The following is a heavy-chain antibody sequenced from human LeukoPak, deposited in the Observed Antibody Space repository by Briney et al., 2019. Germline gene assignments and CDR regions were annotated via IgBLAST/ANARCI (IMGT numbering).Heavy chain of an antibody. D-gene: IGHD3-22*01. CDR3: ARHVAYYYDSNGYFRWFDP. CDR2: IDPSDSYT. CDR1: GYSFTSYW. J-gene: IGHJ5*02. V-gene: IGHV5-10-1*01. Sequence: GESLKISCKGSGYSFTSYWISWVRQMPGKGLEWMGRIDPSDSYTNYSPSFQGHVTISADKSISTAYLQWSSLKASDTAMYYCARHVAYYYDSNGYFRWFDPWGQGTLVTVSS.